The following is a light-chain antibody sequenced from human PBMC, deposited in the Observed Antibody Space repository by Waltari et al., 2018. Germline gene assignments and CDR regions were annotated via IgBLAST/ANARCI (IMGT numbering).Light chain of an antibody. Sequence: EIVLTPSPGPLSLSPGERATLSCSATQSASHSNLAWYQQKGGQAPRLLIYCASSSATGIPDRFSGSGSGTDFTLSISRLEPEDYGVYYCQQYAGSPITFGGGTKVEI. CDR3: QQYAGSPIT. V-gene: IGKV3-20*01. CDR2: CAS. CDR1: QSASHSN. J-gene: IGKJ4*01.